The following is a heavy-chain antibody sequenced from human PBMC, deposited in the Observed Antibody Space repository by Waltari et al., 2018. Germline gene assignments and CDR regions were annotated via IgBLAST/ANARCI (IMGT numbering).Heavy chain of an antibody. CDR3: ARDQDSGFLSAFGWLDP. CDR1: GLPLSPST. J-gene: IGHJ5*02. CDR2: ISGSSNYI. V-gene: IGHV3-21*01. Sequence: EAQVVESGGGLVKPGGCQRLAGAASGLPLSPSTTHWARQAPGKGLEWVSSISGSSNYIYYAESVRGRFTISRDNAKESVYLHLNSLRGDDTAVYYCARDQDSGFLSAFGWLDPWGQGTLVTVSS. D-gene: IGHD3-3*01.